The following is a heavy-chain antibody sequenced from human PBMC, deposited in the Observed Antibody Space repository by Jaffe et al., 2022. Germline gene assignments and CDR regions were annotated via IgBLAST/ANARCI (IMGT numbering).Heavy chain of an antibody. Sequence: QVQLQESGPGLVKPSETLSLTCAVSGYSISSGYYWGWIRQPPGKGLEWIGSIYHSGSTYYNPSLKSRVTISVDTSKNQFSLKLSSVTAADTAVYYCARLFEQWLVGGGWFDPWGQGTLVTVSS. CDR2: IYHSGST. D-gene: IGHD6-19*01. J-gene: IGHJ5*02. CDR1: GYSISSGYY. V-gene: IGHV4-38-2*01. CDR3: ARLFEQWLVGGGWFDP.